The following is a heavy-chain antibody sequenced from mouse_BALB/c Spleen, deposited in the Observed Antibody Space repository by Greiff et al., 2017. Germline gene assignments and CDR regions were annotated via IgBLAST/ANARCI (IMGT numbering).Heavy chain of an antibody. Sequence: EVKLMESGPGLVKPSQSLSLTCTVTGYSITSDYAWNWIRQFPGNKLEWMGYISYSGSTSYNPSLKSRISITRDTSKNQFFLQLNSVTTEDTATYYCATYDYYYAMDYWGQGTSVTVSS. CDR1: GYSITSDYA. CDR2: ISYSGST. CDR3: ATYDYYYAMDY. J-gene: IGHJ4*01. V-gene: IGHV3-2*02. D-gene: IGHD2-4*01.